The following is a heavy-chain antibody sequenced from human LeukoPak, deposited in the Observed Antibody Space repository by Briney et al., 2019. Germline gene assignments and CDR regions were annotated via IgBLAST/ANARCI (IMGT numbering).Heavy chain of an antibody. V-gene: IGHV4-59*10. J-gene: IGHJ2*01. D-gene: IGHD5-24*01. CDR3: ARGGDSYTTYWYFDL. CDR2: IYTSGST. Sequence: SETLSLTCAVYGGSFSGYYWSWIRQPPGKGLEWIGRIYTSGSTNYNPSLKSRVTMSVDTSKNQFSLKLSSVTAADTAVYYCARGGDSYTTYWYFDLWGRGTLVTVSS. CDR1: GGSFSGYY.